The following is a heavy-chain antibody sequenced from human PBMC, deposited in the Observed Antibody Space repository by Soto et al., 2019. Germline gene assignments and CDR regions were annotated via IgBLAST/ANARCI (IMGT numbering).Heavy chain of an antibody. Sequence: ASVKVSCKASGYTFTSYGISWVRQAPGQGLEWMGWISAYNGNTNYAQKLQGRVTMTTDTSTSTAYMELRSLRSDDTAVYYCVRVAVRGVILGWFDPWGQGTLVTVS. CDR1: GYTFTSYG. D-gene: IGHD3-10*01. J-gene: IGHJ5*02. V-gene: IGHV1-18*04. CDR3: VRVAVRGVILGWFDP. CDR2: ISAYNGNT.